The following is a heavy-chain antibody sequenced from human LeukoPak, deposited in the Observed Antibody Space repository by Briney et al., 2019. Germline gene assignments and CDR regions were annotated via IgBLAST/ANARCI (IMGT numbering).Heavy chain of an antibody. J-gene: IGHJ4*02. CDR2: IYSGGST. V-gene: IGHV3-66*01. Sequence: GGSLRLSCAASGFTVSSNYMSWVRQAPGKGLEWVSVIYSGGSTYYADSVKGRFTIPRDNSKNTLYLRMNSLRAEDTAVYYCARDPYGSGSYGGYFDYWGQGTLVTVSS. CDR3: ARDPYGSGSYGGYFDY. CDR1: GFTVSSNY. D-gene: IGHD3-10*01.